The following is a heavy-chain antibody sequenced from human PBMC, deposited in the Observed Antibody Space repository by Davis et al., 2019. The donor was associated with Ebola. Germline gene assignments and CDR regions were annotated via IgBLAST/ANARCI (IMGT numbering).Heavy chain of an antibody. D-gene: IGHD6-19*01. CDR1: GFTFINYG. V-gene: IGHV3-30*03. CDR3: AGSGSGWYFRIDY. Sequence: GESLKISCAASGFTFINYGMHWVRQAPGKGLEWVAVLAYDGNNKDYADSVKGRFTISRDNARNSPHLQMNRLRDEDTAIYYCAGSGSGWYFRIDYWGQGTLVTVSS. J-gene: IGHJ4*02. CDR2: LAYDGNNK.